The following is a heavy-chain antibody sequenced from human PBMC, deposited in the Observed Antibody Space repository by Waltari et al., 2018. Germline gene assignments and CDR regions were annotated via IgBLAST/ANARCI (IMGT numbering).Heavy chain of an antibody. CDR1: GFTFSSNA. D-gene: IGHD3-10*01. J-gene: IGHJ4*02. Sequence: EVHLVGSGGCWVQPGGSLRLSCAASGFTFSSNAIVWVRQAPGKGLEWVSAISGSGGRTYYADSVKGRFTISRDNSKNTLYLQINSLRAEDTAVYYCAKDGGTMVRGVNVDYWGQGTLVTVSS. V-gene: IGHV3-23*04. CDR3: AKDGGTMVRGVNVDY. CDR2: ISGSGGRT.